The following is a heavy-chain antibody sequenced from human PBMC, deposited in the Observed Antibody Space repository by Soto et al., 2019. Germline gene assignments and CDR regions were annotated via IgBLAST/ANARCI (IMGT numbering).Heavy chain of an antibody. CDR3: AKDMPWFDP. CDR2: ISYDGSNK. CDR1: GFTFSSYG. D-gene: IGHD2-2*01. Sequence: PVGSLRLSCAASGFTFSSYGMHWVRQAPGKGLEWVAVISYDGSNKYYADSVKGRFTISRDNSKNTLYLQLNSLRAEDTAVYYCAKDMPWFDPWGQGT. V-gene: IGHV3-30*18. J-gene: IGHJ5*02.